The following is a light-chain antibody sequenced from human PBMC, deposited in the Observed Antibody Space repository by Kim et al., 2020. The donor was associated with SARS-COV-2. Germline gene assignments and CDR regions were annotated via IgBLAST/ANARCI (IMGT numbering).Light chain of an antibody. CDR2: DAS. CDR1: RRVSSY. J-gene: IGKJ4*01. CDR3: QQRSNWPPLT. V-gene: IGKV3-11*01. Sequence: SPGERAALPCTASRRVSSYLAWYQQKPGQAPRLLIYDASNRATGIPARFSGSGSGTGFTLTISSLEPEDFAVYYCQQRSNWPPLTFGGGTKVDIK.